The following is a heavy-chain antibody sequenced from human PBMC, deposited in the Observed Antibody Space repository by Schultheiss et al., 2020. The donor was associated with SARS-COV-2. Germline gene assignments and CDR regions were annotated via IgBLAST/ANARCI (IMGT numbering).Heavy chain of an antibody. CDR1: GFTFSSYA. CDR2: ISYDGSNK. Sequence: GGSLRLSCAASGFTFSSYAMHWVRQAPGKGLEWVAVISYDGSNKYYADSVKGRFTISRDNSKNTLYLQMNSLRAEDTAVYYCAKDEEWTDSSGYYPDAFDIWGQGTMVTVSS. J-gene: IGHJ3*02. CDR3: AKDEEWTDSSGYYPDAFDI. V-gene: IGHV3-30-3*01. D-gene: IGHD3-22*01.